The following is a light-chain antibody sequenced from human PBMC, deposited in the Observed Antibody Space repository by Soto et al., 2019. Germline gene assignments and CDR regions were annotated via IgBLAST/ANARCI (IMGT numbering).Light chain of an antibody. Sequence: EIVLTQFPATLSLSPGDGATLSCRASQSVSSYLAWYQQRRGQPPRLLICDSSNRATGIPARFSGSGSGTDFSLIISNLEPEDFAVYYCQQRSVWPLTFGGGTRVEIK. CDR1: QSVSSY. J-gene: IGKJ4*01. CDR2: DSS. CDR3: QQRSVWPLT. V-gene: IGKV3-11*01.